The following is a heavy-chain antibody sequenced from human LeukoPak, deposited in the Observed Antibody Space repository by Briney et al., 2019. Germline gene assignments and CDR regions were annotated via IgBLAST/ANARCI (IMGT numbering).Heavy chain of an antibody. CDR1: GGSISSYY. CDR2: IYYNGST. CDR3: ARGGRKYYYDSSGYYFDY. D-gene: IGHD3-22*01. Sequence: SETLSLTCTVSGGSISSYYWSWIRQPPGKGLEWIGYIYYNGSTNYNPSLKSRGTISVDTSKNQFSLKLSSVTAADTAVYYCARGGRKYYYDSSGYYFDYWGQGTLVTVSS. V-gene: IGHV4-59*01. J-gene: IGHJ4*02.